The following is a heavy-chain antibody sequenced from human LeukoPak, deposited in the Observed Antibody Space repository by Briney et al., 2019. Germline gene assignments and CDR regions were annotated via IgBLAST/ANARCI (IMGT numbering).Heavy chain of an antibody. J-gene: IGHJ4*02. D-gene: IGHD3-22*01. CDR2: ISWNSGSI. V-gene: IGHV3-9*01. CDR3: ARDYPYYYDSSGYYSFDY. CDR1: GFTFDDYA. Sequence: PGGSLRLSCAASGFTFDDYAMHWVRQAPGKGLEWVSGISWNSGSIGYADSVKGRFTISRDNSKNTLYLQMNSLRAEDTAVYYCARDYPYYYDSSGYYSFDYWGQGTLVTVSS.